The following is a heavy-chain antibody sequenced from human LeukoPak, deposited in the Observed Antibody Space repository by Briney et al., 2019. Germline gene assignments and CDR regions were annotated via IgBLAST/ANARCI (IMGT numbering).Heavy chain of an antibody. CDR3: ARDRRDSSSWFGFNWFDP. CDR1: GYTFTSYA. CDR2: INAGNGNT. D-gene: IGHD6-13*01. J-gene: IGHJ5*02. Sequence: ASVKVSCKASGYTFTSYAIHWVRQAPGQRLEWMGWINAGNGNTKYSQKFQGRVTSTRDTSASAAYMELSSLRSEDTAVYYCARDRRDSSSWFGFNWFDPWGQGTLVTVSS. V-gene: IGHV1-3*01.